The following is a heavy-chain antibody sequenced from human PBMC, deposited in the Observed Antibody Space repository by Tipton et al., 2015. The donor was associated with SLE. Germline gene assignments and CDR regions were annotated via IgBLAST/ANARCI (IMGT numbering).Heavy chain of an antibody. CDR2: IYYSGST. D-gene: IGHD5-12*01. CDR3: AGEGGYGWYFDL. CDR1: GGSITSHY. Sequence: TLSLTCTVSGGSITSHYWSWIRQPPGKGLEWIGYIYYSGSTNYNPSLKSRVTISVDTSKNQFSLKLSSVTAADTAVYYCAGEGGYGWYFDLWGRGTLVTVSS. J-gene: IGHJ2*01. V-gene: IGHV4-59*11.